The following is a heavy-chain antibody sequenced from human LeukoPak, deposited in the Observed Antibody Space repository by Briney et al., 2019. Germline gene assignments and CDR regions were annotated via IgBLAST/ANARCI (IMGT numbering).Heavy chain of an antibody. CDR1: GFTFSNYA. V-gene: IGHV3-23*01. CDR3: AKEDRFDGMDV. CDR2: ICDSGGLT. Sequence: GGSLRLSCAASGFTFSNYAMSWVRQAPGKGLEWVSAICDSGGLTYSVDSVKGRFTISRDNSKKTLYLQMNGLRAEDTALYYCAKEDRFDGMDVWGKRATVTGSS. J-gene: IGHJ6*04.